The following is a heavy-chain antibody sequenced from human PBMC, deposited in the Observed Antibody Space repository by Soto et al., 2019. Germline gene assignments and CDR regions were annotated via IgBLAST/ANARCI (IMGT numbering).Heavy chain of an antibody. CDR2: IYYSGST. J-gene: IGHJ6*01. CDR3: ARVPSYYDFWSGYYPHYGMDV. D-gene: IGHD3-3*01. CDR1: GGSVSSGSYY. Sequence: QVQLQESGPGLVKPSETLSLTCTVSGGSVSSGSYYWSWIRQPPGKGLEWIGYIYYSGSTNYNPSLKSRVTISVDTSKNQFSLKLSSVTAADTAVYYCARVPSYYDFWSGYYPHYGMDVW. V-gene: IGHV4-61*01.